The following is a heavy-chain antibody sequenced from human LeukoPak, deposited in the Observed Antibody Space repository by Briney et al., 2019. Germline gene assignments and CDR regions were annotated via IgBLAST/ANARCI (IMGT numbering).Heavy chain of an antibody. Sequence: PGGSLRLSCAASGFTFSSYAMSWVRQAPGKGLEWIGEIYHSGSTNYNPSLKSRVTISVDKSKNQFSLKLSSVTAADTAVYYCARCYGDCDYWGQGTLVTVSS. J-gene: IGHJ4*02. CDR3: ARCYGDCDY. CDR1: GFTFSSYAM. V-gene: IGHV4-4*02. CDR2: IYHSGST. D-gene: IGHD4-17*01.